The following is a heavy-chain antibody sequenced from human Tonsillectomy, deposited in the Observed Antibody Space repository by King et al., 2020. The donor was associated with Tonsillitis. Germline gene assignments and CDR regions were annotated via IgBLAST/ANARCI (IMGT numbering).Heavy chain of an antibody. CDR3: ARARFGYYMDV. J-gene: IGHJ6*03. Sequence: VQLQESGPGLVKPSETLSLTCTVSGGFISSYYWSWIRQPPGKGLEWIGYISYSGSTNYNPSLKSRVTISVDTSKNQFSLNLSSVTAADTAVYYCARARFGYYMDVWGKGTTVTVSS. CDR1: GGFISSYY. V-gene: IGHV4-59*01. D-gene: IGHD3-10*01. CDR2: ISYSGST.